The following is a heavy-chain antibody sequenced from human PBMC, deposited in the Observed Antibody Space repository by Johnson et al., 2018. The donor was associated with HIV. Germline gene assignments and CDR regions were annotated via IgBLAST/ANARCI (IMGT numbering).Heavy chain of an antibody. Sequence: VPLVESGGGLIQPGGSLRLSCAASGFTVSSNYMSWVRQAPGKGLAWVSVIYSGGSTYYADSVKGRFTISRDNSKNTLYLQMNSLRAEDTAVYYCAREGGSSGPDAFDIWGQGTMVTVSS. CDR1: GFTVSSNY. CDR3: AREGGSSGPDAFDI. D-gene: IGHD3-16*01. J-gene: IGHJ3*02. V-gene: IGHV3-53*01. CDR2: IYSGGST.